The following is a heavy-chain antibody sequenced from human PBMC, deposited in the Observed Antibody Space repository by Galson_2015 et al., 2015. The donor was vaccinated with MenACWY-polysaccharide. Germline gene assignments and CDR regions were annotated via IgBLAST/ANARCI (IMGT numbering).Heavy chain of an antibody. J-gene: IGHJ4*02. D-gene: IGHD5/OR15-5a*01. V-gene: IGHV1-2*02. CDR2: INPNSGVT. Sequence: SVKVSCKASGYTFSDYYIHWLRQAPGQGLEWLGWINPNSGVTKYVQNFQGRVTMTRDTSISTAYMELSSLTSDDTAVYYCARDQGDSVGYCMGDYWGQGTLVTVSS. CDR1: GYTFSDYY. CDR3: ARDQGDSVGYCMGDY.